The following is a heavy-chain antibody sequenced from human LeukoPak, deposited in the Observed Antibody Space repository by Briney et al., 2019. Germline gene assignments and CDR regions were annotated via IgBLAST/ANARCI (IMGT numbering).Heavy chain of an antibody. D-gene: IGHD6-13*01. V-gene: IGHV3-23*01. CDR3: AKSPTYLIAAATYFDY. CDR1: GFTFSSYA. CDR2: ISGSGGST. J-gene: IGHJ4*02. Sequence: GGSLRLSCAASGFTFSSYAMSWVRQAPGKGLEWVSAISGSGGSTYYADSVKGRFTISRDNSKNTLYLQMNSLRAEDTAVYYCAKSPTYLIAAATYFDYWGQGTLVTVSS.